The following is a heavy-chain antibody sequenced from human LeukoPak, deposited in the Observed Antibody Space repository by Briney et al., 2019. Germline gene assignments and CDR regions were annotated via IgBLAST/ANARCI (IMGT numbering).Heavy chain of an antibody. CDR3: ARGGSGWYPPIDY. CDR1: GGSISSYF. V-gene: IGHV4-59*01. Sequence: KPSETLSLTCTVSGGSISSYFWSWIRQPPGKGLEWIGYISYSGSTNYNPSLKSRVTISVDTSKNQFSLKLSSVTAADTAVYYCARGGSGWYPPIDYWGQGTLVTVSS. J-gene: IGHJ4*02. CDR2: ISYSGST. D-gene: IGHD6-19*01.